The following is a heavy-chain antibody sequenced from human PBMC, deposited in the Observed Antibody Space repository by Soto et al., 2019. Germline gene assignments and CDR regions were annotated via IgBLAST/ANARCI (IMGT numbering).Heavy chain of an antibody. V-gene: IGHV3-30*18. J-gene: IGHJ6*02. D-gene: IGHD6-19*01. Sequence: QVQLVESGGGVVQPGRSLRLSCAASGFTFSSYGMHWVRQAPGKGLEWVAVISYDGSNKYYADSVKGRFTISRDNSKNPLYLQMNSLRAEDTAVYYCAKDRHRAVAGHYYYYGMDVWGQGTTVTVSS. CDR1: GFTFSSYG. CDR2: ISYDGSNK. CDR3: AKDRHRAVAGHYYYYGMDV.